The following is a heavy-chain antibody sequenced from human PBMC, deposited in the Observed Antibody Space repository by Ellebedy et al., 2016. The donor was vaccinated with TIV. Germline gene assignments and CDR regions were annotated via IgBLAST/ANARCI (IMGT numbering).Heavy chain of an antibody. CDR1: GFTFSNYW. J-gene: IGHJ1*01. V-gene: IGHV3-7*02. CDR3: LLHEQH. CDR2: IKEDGSEE. Sequence: GESLKISXAASGFTFSNYWMSWVRQAPGKGLEWVANIKEDGSEEYYVDSVKGRFTISRDNAKNSLYLQMNSLTAEDTAIYYCLLHEQHWGQGTLVTVPS.